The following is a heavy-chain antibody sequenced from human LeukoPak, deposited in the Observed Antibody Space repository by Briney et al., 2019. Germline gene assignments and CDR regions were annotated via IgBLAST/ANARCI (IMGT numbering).Heavy chain of an antibody. Sequence: PGGSLRLSWAASGFTFSSYAMSWVRQAPGKGLEWVSAISGSGGSTYYADSVKGRFTISRDNSKNTLYLQMNSLRAEDTAIYYCAKADGSGRGRDFFDYWGQGTLVTVSS. D-gene: IGHD3-22*01. CDR1: GFTFSSYA. CDR2: ISGSGGST. V-gene: IGHV3-23*01. J-gene: IGHJ4*02. CDR3: AKADGSGRGRDFFDY.